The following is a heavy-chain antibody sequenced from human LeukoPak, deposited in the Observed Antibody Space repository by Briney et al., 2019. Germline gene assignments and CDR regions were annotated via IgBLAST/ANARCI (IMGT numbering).Heavy chain of an antibody. CDR1: GFTVSSND. CDR3: LRQGVGDPPR. CDR2: IYAGGYINP. D-gene: IGHD3-16*01. V-gene: IGHV3-53*04. Sequence: PGGSLRLSCAASGFTVSSNDMSWVRQAPGKGLEWVSLIYAGGYINPYYADSVKGRFTGSRHDSKNTLDLQMNGLRADDTAVYYCLRQGVGDPPRWGQGTLATVST. J-gene: IGHJ4*02.